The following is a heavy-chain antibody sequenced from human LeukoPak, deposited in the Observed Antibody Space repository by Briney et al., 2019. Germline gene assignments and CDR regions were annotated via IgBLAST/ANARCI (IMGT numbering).Heavy chain of an antibody. CDR2: IYYSGST. CDR1: GGSFSSYY. Sequence: SETLSLTCAVYGGSFSSYYWGWIRQPPGKGLEWIGSIYYSGSTYYNPSLKSRVTISVDTSKNQFSLKLSSVTAADTAVYYCARADYYNWFDPWGQGTLVTVSS. D-gene: IGHD4/OR15-4a*01. J-gene: IGHJ5*02. V-gene: IGHV4-34*01. CDR3: ARADYYNWFDP.